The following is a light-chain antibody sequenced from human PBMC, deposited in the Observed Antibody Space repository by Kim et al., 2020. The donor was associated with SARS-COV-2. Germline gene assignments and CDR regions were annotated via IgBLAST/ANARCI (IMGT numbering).Light chain of an antibody. Sequence: GQRVTISCSGSSSNIGGETVNWYQQLPGTAPKLRIYSNNQRPSGVPDRFSGSKSGASASLAISGLQSEDEADYYCAAWDHSLNGYVFGTGTRVTVL. V-gene: IGLV1-44*01. CDR3: AAWDHSLNGYV. J-gene: IGLJ1*01. CDR1: SSNIGGET. CDR2: SNN.